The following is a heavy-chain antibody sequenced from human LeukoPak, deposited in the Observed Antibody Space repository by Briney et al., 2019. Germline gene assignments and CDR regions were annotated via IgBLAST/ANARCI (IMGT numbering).Heavy chain of an antibody. V-gene: IGHV1-2*06. Sequence: ASVKVSCKASGYTFTGNYLNWVRQVPGQGLEWMGRINPSSGGANYGQKFQGRVTMTRDTSITTAYMELRRLTSADTAVYYCARGGNYDSSPDYWGQGTLVTVSS. CDR1: GYTFTGNY. D-gene: IGHD3-22*01. J-gene: IGHJ4*02. CDR3: ARGGNYDSSPDY. CDR2: INPSSGGA.